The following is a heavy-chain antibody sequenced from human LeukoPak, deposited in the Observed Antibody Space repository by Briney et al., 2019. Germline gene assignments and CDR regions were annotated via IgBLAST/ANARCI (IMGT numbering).Heavy chain of an antibody. CDR3: ARDTSYYYEGSGYYGWFDI. D-gene: IGHD3-22*01. V-gene: IGHV7-4-1*02. J-gene: IGHJ3*02. Sequence: EASVTVSCKASGYTFTKYAMNWVRQAPGQGLEWMGWINTNTGNPTYAQGFTGRFVFSLDTSVSTAYLQISSLKAEDTAVYYCARDTSYYYEGSGYYGWFDIWGQGTMVTVSS. CDR2: INTNTGNP. CDR1: GYTFTKYA.